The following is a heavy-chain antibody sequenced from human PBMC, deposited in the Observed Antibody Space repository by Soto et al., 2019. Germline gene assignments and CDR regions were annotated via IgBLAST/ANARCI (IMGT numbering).Heavy chain of an antibody. D-gene: IGHD4-17*01. CDR1: GFTFSSYA. CDR2: ISSSDGAT. Sequence: EVQLLESGGGLVQPGGSLRLSCAASGFTFSSYAMNWVRQAPGKGLEWVSGISSSDGATYYADSVKGRFTISRSNSKNTLYLQMNSLRAEDTAVYYCAKDKGSTVSPSDYYYNGREVWGQGTTVTVSS. V-gene: IGHV3-23*01. CDR3: AKDKGSTVSPSDYYYNGREV. J-gene: IGHJ6*02.